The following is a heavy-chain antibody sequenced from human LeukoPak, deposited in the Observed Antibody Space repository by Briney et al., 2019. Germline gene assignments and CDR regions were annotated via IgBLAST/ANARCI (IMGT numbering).Heavy chain of an antibody. D-gene: IGHD5-18*01. Sequence: VASVKVSCKASGGTFSSYAISWVRQAPGQGLEWMGGIIPIFGTANYAQKSQGRVTITADESTSTAYMELSSLRSEDTAVYYCARGDDTAMAPLYFDYWGQETLVTVSS. V-gene: IGHV1-69*13. CDR3: ARGDDTAMAPLYFDY. CDR1: GGTFSSYA. J-gene: IGHJ4*02. CDR2: IIPIFGTA.